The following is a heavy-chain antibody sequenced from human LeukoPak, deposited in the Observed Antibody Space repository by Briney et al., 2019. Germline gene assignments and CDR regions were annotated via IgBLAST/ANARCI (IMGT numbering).Heavy chain of an antibody. CDR2: ISSSGSTI. V-gene: IGHV3-11*01. D-gene: IGHD6-19*01. CDR1: GFTFSDYY. J-gene: IGHJ5*02. Sequence: GGSLRLSCAASGFTFSDYYMSWLRQAPGKGLEWVSYISSSGSTIYYADSVKGRFTISRDNAKNSLYLQMNSLRAEDTAVYYCARSSQQWLVRYWFDPWGQGTLVTVSS. CDR3: ARSSQQWLVRYWFDP.